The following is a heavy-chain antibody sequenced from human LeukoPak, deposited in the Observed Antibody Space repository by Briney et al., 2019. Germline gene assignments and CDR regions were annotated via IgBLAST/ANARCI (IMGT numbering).Heavy chain of an antibody. J-gene: IGHJ4*02. CDR3: ARDPQAGDSFDY. D-gene: IGHD2-21*02. CDR2: INSDGSST. V-gene: IGHV3-74*01. Sequence: GGSLRLSCAASRFTFSSYEMNWVRQAPGKGLVWVSRINSDGSSTSYADSVKGRFTISRDNAKNTLYLQMNSLRAEDTAVYYCARDPQAGDSFDYWGQGTLVTVSS. CDR1: RFTFSSYE.